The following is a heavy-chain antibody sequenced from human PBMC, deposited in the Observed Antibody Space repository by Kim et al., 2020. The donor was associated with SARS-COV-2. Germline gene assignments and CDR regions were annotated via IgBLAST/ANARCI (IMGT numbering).Heavy chain of an antibody. CDR1: GYSFTSYW. CDR2: IDPSDSYT. Sequence: GESLKISCKGSGYSFTSYWISWVRQMPGKGLEWMGRIDPSDSYTNYSPSFQGHVTISADKSISTAYLQWSSLKASDTAMYYCARHGVVVPAAMPPYYGMDVWGQGTTVTVSS. V-gene: IGHV5-10-1*01. J-gene: IGHJ6*02. D-gene: IGHD2-2*01. CDR3: ARHGVVVPAAMPPYYGMDV.